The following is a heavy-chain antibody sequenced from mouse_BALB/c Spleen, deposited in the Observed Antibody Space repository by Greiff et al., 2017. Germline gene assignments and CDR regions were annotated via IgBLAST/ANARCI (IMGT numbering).Heavy chain of an antibody. V-gene: IGHV1-14*01. D-gene: IGHD1-3*01. Sequence: VQLQQSGPELVKPGASVKMSCTASGYTFTSYVMHWVKQKPGQGLEWIGYINPYNDGTKYHEKFKGKATLTSDKSSSTAYMELSSLTSEDAAVYYCARWSGPGIAYWGQGTLVTVSA. CDR1: GYTFTSYV. J-gene: IGHJ3*01. CDR3: ARWSGPGIAY. CDR2: INPYNDGT.